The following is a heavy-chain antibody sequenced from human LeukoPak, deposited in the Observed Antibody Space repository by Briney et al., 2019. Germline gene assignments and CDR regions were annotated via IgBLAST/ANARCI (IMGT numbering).Heavy chain of an antibody. CDR2: ISDTGGSI. D-gene: IGHD2-15*01. Sequence: SGGSLRLSCAASGFTFSDHGMTWVRQAAGKGLEWVSTISDTGGSIYYADSVKGRFTISRDNSENTVYLQMNRLRAEDTAVYYCARDGGLHTNFDYWGQGTLLTVSS. V-gene: IGHV3-23*01. CDR1: GFTFSDHG. CDR3: ARDGGLHTNFDY. J-gene: IGHJ4*02.